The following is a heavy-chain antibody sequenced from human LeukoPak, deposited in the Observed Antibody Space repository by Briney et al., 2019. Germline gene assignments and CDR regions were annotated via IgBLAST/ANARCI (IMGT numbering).Heavy chain of an antibody. CDR3: ARAAPYYDFWIGYSVRHTEYAFDI. Sequence: SATLSLTCTVSGGSVSSYYCSWIRQPPGKGLEWIGYIYYSGHTNYNPSLKSRVTISVDTSKNQFSLKLSSVTAADTAVYYCARAAPYYDFWIGYSVRHTEYAFDIWGQGTMVTVSS. J-gene: IGHJ3*02. D-gene: IGHD3-3*01. V-gene: IGHV4-59*02. CDR2: IYYSGHT. CDR1: GGSVSSYY.